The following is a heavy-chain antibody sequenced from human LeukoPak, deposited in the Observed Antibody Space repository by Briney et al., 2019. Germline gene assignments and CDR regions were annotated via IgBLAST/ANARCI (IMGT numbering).Heavy chain of an antibody. V-gene: IGHV1-2*02. CDR1: GYTFTGYY. CDR2: INPNSGGT. CDR3: ARDRLWFGEPLDY. Sequence: ASVKVSCKASGYTFTGYYMHWVRQAPGQGLEWMGWINPNSGGTNYAQKFQGGVTMTRDTSIGTAYMELSRLRSDDTAVYYCARDRLWFGEPLDYWGQGTLVTVSS. J-gene: IGHJ4*02. D-gene: IGHD3-10*01.